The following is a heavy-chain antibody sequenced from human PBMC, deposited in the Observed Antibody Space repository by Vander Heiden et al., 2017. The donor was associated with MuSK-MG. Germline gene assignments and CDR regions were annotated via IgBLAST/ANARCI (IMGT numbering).Heavy chain of an antibody. J-gene: IGHJ6*03. Sequence: EVQLLESGGGLVQPGGSLRLSCAASGFTFRSYAMSWVRQAPGKGLEWVSAISGSGGSTYYADSVKGRFTISRDNSKNTLYLQMNSLRAEDTAVYYCAKDVSGSYSYYYYYMDVWGKGTTVTVSS. D-gene: IGHD1-26*01. CDR1: GFTFRSYA. CDR3: AKDVSGSYSYYYYYMDV. CDR2: ISGSGGST. V-gene: IGHV3-23*01.